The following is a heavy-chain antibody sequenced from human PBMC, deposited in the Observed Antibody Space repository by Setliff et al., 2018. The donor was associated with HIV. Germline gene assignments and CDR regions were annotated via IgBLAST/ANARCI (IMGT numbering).Heavy chain of an antibody. D-gene: IGHD5-18*01. Sequence: PSETLSLTCTVSGGSVNSATYYWSWIRQHPGKGLEWIGYIDYSGSAFYNPSLKSRITISVDTSKNQFSLRMKSVTAADTAMYYCAREGKTAMVTKYDYWGQGTMVNRLL. V-gene: IGHV4-31*03. CDR2: IDYSGSA. CDR1: GGSVNSATYY. CDR3: AREGKTAMVTKYDY. J-gene: IGHJ4*02.